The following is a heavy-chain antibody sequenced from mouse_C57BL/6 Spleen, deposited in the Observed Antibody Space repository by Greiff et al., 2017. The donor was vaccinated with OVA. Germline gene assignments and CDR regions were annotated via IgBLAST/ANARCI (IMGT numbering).Heavy chain of an antibody. D-gene: IGHD1-1*01. Sequence: QVQLQQSGAELARPGASVKLSCKASGYTFTSYGISWVKQRTGQGLEWIGEIYPRSGNTYYNEKFKGKATLTADQSSSTAYLELRSLTSEDAAVYFCGPITTVVATDDWGEGTTLTVSS. CDR2: IYPRSGNT. V-gene: IGHV1-81*01. CDR3: GPITTVVATDD. J-gene: IGHJ2*01. CDR1: GYTFTSYG.